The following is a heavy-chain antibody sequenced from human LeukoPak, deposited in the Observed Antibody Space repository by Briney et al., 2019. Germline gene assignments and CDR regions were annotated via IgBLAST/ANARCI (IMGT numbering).Heavy chain of an antibody. J-gene: IGHJ6*02. CDR2: IIPIFGTA. CDR3: ARQGGYSRFYYYYGMDV. V-gene: IGHV1-69*13. CDR1: GCTFSSYA. D-gene: IGHD5-18*01. Sequence: ASVKVSCKASGCTFSSYAISWVRQAPGQGLEWMGGIIPIFGTANYAQKFQGRVTITADESTSTAYMELSSLRSEDTAVYYCARQGGYSRFYYYYGMDVWGQGTTVTVSS.